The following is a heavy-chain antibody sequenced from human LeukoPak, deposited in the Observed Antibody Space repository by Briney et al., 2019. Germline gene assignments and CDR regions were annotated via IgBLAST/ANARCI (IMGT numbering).Heavy chain of an antibody. Sequence: ASVKVSCKASGYTFTGYYMHWVRQAPGQGLEWMGRINPNSGGTNYAKKFQGRVTMNRDTSISTAYMELSRLRSDDTAVYYCARAPPAILVPGTQVVDYWGQGTLVTVSS. CDR3: ARAPPAILVPGTQVVDY. CDR2: INPNSGGT. V-gene: IGHV1-2*06. CDR1: GYTFTGYY. J-gene: IGHJ4*02. D-gene: IGHD6-19*01.